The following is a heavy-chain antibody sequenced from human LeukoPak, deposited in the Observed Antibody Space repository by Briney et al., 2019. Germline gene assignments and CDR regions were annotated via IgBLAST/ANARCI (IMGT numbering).Heavy chain of an antibody. D-gene: IGHD4-23*01. CDR1: GFTFSSYT. CDR2: ISGSGSYI. CDR3: MTSATVVTGY. J-gene: IGHJ4*02. Sequence: GSLRLSCAASGFTFSSYTMTWVRQAPGKGLEWVSSISGSGSYIYYADSVKGRFSISRDNAKNSLYLQMSSLKPEDTAVYYCMTSATVVTGYWGQGTLVTVSS. V-gene: IGHV3-21*03.